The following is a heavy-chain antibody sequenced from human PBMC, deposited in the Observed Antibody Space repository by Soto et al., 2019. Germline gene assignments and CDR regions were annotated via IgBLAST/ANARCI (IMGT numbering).Heavy chain of an antibody. V-gene: IGHV3-7*01. CDR3: ARDPNDAFDI. CDR2: INQDGSEK. Sequence: GGSLRLSCVTSGFSFSTFWLNWVRQAPGRGLEWVANINQDGSEKYYVDSVKGRFTISRDNAKNSLYLQMNSLRAEDTAVYYCARDPNDAFDIWGQGTMVTVSS. J-gene: IGHJ3*02. CDR1: GFSFSTFW.